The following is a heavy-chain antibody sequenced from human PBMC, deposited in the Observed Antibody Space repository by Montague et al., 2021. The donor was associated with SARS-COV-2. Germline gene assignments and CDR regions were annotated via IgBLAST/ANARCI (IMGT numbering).Heavy chain of an antibody. CDR3: ARAVSVRGAVNWFDP. CDR1: GGSMSDHY. D-gene: IGHD3-10*01. V-gene: IGHV4-59*11. J-gene: IGHJ5*02. Sequence: SETLSLTCTVSGGSMSDHYWAWIRQPPGKGLEWLAYIYYSGGINSNSSLKSRVTMSVDTSKNQFSLKLTSVTVADTAVYFCARAVSVRGAVNWFDPWGQGTLVTVSS. CDR2: IYYSGGI.